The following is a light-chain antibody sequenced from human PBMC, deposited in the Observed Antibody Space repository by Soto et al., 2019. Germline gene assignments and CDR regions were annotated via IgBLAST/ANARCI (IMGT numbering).Light chain of an antibody. CDR1: QDISRY. Sequence: QLTQSPSSLSASVGDRVTITCRASQDISRYLSWYQQKAGKAPKLLIYGTATLQSGVPSRFSAFGSGTEFTLTISSLQPEEFATYHCQQLQRTPFTFGPGTTVDV. V-gene: IGKV1-9*01. CDR3: QQLQRTPFT. J-gene: IGKJ3*01. CDR2: GTA.